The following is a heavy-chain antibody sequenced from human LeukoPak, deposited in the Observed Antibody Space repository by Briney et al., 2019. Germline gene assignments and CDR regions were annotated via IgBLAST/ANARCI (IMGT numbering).Heavy chain of an antibody. CDR2: INWNGGST. V-gene: IGHV3-20*04. D-gene: IGHD2-8*02. CDR1: GFTFDDYG. J-gene: IGHJ4*02. CDR3: ATYRQVLLPFES. Sequence: AGGSLRLSCAASGFTFDDYGMSWVRQAPGKGLEWVSGINWNGGSTGYADSVKGRFTISRDNAKNSLYLQMNSLRAEDTAIYYCATYRQVLLPFESWGQGTLVTVSS.